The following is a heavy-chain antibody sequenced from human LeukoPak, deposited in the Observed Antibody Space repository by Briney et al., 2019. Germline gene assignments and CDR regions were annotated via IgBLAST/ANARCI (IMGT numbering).Heavy chain of an antibody. Sequence: GGSLRLSCAASGFTFSGSAMHWVRQASGKGLECVGRIRSKANSYATAYAASVTGRFTISRDDSKNTAYLQMNSLETEDTAVYYCASPYCSDGVCYPGYWGQGALVTVSS. CDR3: ASPYCSDGVCYPGY. J-gene: IGHJ4*02. V-gene: IGHV3-73*01. CDR2: IRSKANSYAT. D-gene: IGHD2-8*01. CDR1: GFTFSGSA.